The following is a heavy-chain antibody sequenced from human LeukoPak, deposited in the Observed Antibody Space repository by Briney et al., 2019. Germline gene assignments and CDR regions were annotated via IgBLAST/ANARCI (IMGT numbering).Heavy chain of an antibody. V-gene: IGHV3-7*01. CDR2: IKQDGSEK. D-gene: IGHD6-19*01. CDR1: GFTFSTYW. J-gene: IGHJ4*02. CDR3: ARDRGSSGRLGRFDN. Sequence: GGSLRLSCAASGFTFSTYWMNWVRQAPGKGLEWVSNIKQDGSEKYYVDSVEGRFTISRDNAKKLLYLQMNSLRVEDTAVYYCARDRGSSGRLGRFDNWGQGTLVTVSP.